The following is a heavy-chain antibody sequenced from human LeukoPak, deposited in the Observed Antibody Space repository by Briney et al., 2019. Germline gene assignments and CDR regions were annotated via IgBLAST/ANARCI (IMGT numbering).Heavy chain of an antibody. CDR1: GAYISNYY. V-gene: IGHV4-59*08. J-gene: IGHJ6*02. CDR2: IYYDGST. CDR3: ANSCPAVGDCYPYYYAGRDV. D-gene: IGHD2-21*02. Sequence: SETLSLTCTVSGAYISNYYWSWIRQPPGKGLEWIGYIYYDGSTNYNPSLKSRVTISVDTSKNQFSLNLNSVTAADTAVYYCANSCPAVGDCYPYYYAGRDVWGQGPRSPSP.